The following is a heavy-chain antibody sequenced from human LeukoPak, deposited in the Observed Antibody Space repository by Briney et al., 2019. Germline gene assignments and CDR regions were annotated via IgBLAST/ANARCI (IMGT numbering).Heavy chain of an antibody. D-gene: IGHD3-10*01. V-gene: IGHV4-59*12. J-gene: IGHJ3*02. Sequence: PSETLSLTCSVSGDSIISYYWNWLRQSPGKGLEWIGNIHHFGRTEYNSSLRSRVTMFLDSSKTQFSLKLSSVTAADTAVYYCARVCWWFGESFAYDAFDIWGQGTMVTVSS. CDR1: GDSIISYY. CDR3: ARVCWWFGESFAYDAFDI. CDR2: IHHFGRT.